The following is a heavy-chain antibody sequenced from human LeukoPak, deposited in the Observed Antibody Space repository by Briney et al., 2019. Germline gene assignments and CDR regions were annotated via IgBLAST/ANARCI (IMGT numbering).Heavy chain of an antibody. CDR2: IRDNGDT. CDR3: ARVDSSGWYTDY. D-gene: IGHD6-19*01. CDR1: GFTFSKNA. V-gene: IGHV3-23*01. J-gene: IGHJ4*02. Sequence: GGSLRLSCATSGFTFSKNALSWFRQAPGKGLEWVSDIRDNGDTYYAESVKGRFTISRDNAKNSLYLQMNSLRAEDTAVYYCARVDSSGWYTDYWGQGTLVTVSS.